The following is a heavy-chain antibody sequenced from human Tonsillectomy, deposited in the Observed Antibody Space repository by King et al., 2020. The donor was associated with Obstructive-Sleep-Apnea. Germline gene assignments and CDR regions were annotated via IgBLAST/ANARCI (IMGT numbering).Heavy chain of an antibody. J-gene: IGHJ5*02. CDR3: ARERIGTAMGRRGFDP. CDR1: GYTFTSYD. D-gene: IGHD5-18*01. CDR2: MNPNSGNT. V-gene: IGHV1-8*01. Sequence: QLVQSGAEVKKPGASVKVSCKASGYTFTSYDINWVRQATGQGLEWMGWMNPNSGNTGYAQKFQGRVTMTRNTSISTAYMELSSQRSEDTTVYYCARERIGTAMGRRGFDPWGQGTLVTVSS.